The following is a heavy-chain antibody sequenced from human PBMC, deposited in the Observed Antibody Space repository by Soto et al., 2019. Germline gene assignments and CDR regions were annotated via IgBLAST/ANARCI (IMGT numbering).Heavy chain of an antibody. D-gene: IGHD3-9*01. CDR3: ARDEIRYCDCCFRIDF. CDR1: GFTFSSYG. V-gene: IGHV3-33*01. CDR2: IWYDGSNK. J-gene: IGHJ6*01. Sequence: PGGSLRLSCAASGFTFSSYGMHWVRQAPGKGLEWVAVIWYDGSNKYYADSVKGRFTISRDNSKNTLYLQMNSLRAEDTAGYYCARDEIRYCDCCFRIDFWRQGSTVTVSS.